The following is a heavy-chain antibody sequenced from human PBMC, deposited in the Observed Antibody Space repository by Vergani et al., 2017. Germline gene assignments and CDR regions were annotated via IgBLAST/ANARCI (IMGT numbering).Heavy chain of an antibody. V-gene: IGHV1-69*01. CDR1: GGTFSSYA. CDR3: ARRYSSRVPGWFDP. Sequence: QVQLVQSGAEVKKPGYSVKVSCKASGGTFSSYAISWVRQAPGQGLEWMGGIIPIFGTANYAQKFQGRVTITADESTSTAYMELSSLRSEDTAVYYCARRYSSRVPGWFDPWGQGTLVTVSS. D-gene: IGHD6-13*01. J-gene: IGHJ5*02. CDR2: IIPIFGTA.